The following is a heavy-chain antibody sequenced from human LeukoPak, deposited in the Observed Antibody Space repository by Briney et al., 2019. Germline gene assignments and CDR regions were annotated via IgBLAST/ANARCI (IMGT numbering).Heavy chain of an antibody. J-gene: IGHJ4*02. D-gene: IGHD2-2*01. CDR1: GFTFSSYS. CDR3: SRAYCSGISCYFDY. CDR2: ISSSSSYI. Sequence: GGSLRLSCAASGFTFSSYSMNWVRQAPGKGLEWVSSISSSSSYIYYADSVKGRFTISRDNAKNSLYLQMNSLRAEDMAVYYCSRAYCSGISCYFDYWGQGTLVTVSS. V-gene: IGHV3-21*01.